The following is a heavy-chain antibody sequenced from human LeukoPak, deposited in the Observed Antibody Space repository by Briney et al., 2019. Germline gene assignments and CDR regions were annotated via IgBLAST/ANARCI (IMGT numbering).Heavy chain of an antibody. CDR2: ISYDGSNK. CDR3: ARGGAPYYFDY. J-gene: IGHJ4*02. V-gene: IGHV3-30*19. CDR1: GFTFSTSA. D-gene: IGHD3-16*01. Sequence: PGGSLRLSCVASGFTFSTSAMHWVRQTPGKGLEWVAVISYDGSNKYYADSVKGRFTISRDNSKNTLYLQMNSLRAEDTAVYYCARGGAPYYFDYWGQGTLVTVSS.